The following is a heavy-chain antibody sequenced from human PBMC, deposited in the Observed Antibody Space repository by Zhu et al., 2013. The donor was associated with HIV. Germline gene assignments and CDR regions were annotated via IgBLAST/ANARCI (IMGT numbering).Heavy chain of an antibody. V-gene: IGHV1-69*01. CDR1: GDTFSSYS. CDR2: IIPIFGRA. J-gene: IGHJ4*02. CDR3: ARGGEQQLVPYYFDY. Sequence: QVQLVQSGTEMKKPGSSVKVSCKASGDTFSSYSISWVRQAPGQGLEWMGGIIPIFGRANSAQKFQGRITITADESTSTAYMELSSLRSEDTAIYYCARGGEQQLVPYYFDYWGQGTLVTVS. D-gene: IGHD6-13*01.